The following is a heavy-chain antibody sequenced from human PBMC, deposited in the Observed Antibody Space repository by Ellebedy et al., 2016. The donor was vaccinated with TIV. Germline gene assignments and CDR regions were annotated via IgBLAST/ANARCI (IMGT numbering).Heavy chain of an antibody. CDR3: ARDIRHSSGWYRFDY. D-gene: IGHD6-19*01. Sequence: AASVKVSCKASGYTFTSYGISWVRQAPGQGLEWMGWISAYNGNTNYAQKLQGRVTMTTDTSTSTAYMELRSLRSDDTAVYYCARDIRHSSGWYRFDYWGQGTLVTVSS. J-gene: IGHJ4*02. V-gene: IGHV1-18*01. CDR2: ISAYNGNT. CDR1: GYTFTSYG.